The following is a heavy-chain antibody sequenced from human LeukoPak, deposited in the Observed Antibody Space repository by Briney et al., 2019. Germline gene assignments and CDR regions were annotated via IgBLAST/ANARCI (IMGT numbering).Heavy chain of an antibody. Sequence: GGYLRLSCAASGFTFSSYSMSWVRQAPGQGLEWVSAISGSGGSTYYADSVKGRFTISRDNSKNTLYLQMNSLRAEDTAVYYCAKDGAGSGSYYDYWGQGTLVTVSS. CDR1: GFTFSSYS. CDR3: AKDGAGSGSYYDY. V-gene: IGHV3-23*01. CDR2: ISGSGGST. D-gene: IGHD1-26*01. J-gene: IGHJ4*02.